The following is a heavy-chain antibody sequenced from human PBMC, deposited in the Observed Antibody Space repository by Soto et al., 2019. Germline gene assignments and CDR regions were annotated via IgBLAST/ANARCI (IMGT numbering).Heavy chain of an antibody. CDR2: IIPIFGTA. Sequence: VASVKVSCKASGGTFSSYAISWVRQAPGQGLEWMGGIIPIFGTANYAQKFQGRVTITADESTSTAYMELSSLRSEDTAVYYCAREGISGGYDFWSGPDDAFDIWGQGTMVTVSS. CDR3: AREGISGGYDFWSGPDDAFDI. CDR1: GGTFSSYA. D-gene: IGHD3-3*01. V-gene: IGHV1-69*13. J-gene: IGHJ3*02.